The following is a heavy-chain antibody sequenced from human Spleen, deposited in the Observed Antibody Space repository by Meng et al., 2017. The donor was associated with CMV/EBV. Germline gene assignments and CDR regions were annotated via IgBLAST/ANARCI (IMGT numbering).Heavy chain of an antibody. J-gene: IGHJ4*02. CDR1: TYSFATYV. CDR3: ARGIAGGSFDY. CDR2: VSGHGDNT. V-gene: IGHV1-18*01. D-gene: IGHD1-26*01. Sequence: SCKTSTYSFATYVISWVRQAPGQSLEWMGWVSGHGDNTNYAQILRDRVTMTTDISMTTASMELRSLRSDDTAVYYCARGIAGGSFDYWGQGTLVTVSS.